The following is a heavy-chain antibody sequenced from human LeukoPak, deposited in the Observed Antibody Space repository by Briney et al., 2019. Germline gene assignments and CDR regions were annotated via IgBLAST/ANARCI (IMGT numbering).Heavy chain of an antibody. Sequence: GASVKVSCKASGYTFTSYDINWVRQATGQGLEWMGWMNPNSGNTGYAQKFQGRVTITRNTSISTAYMELSSLRSEDTAVYYCARDRSLPHYYGMDVWGQGTTVTVSS. J-gene: IGHJ6*02. CDR2: MNPNSGNT. CDR1: GYTFTSYD. V-gene: IGHV1-8*03. CDR3: ARDRSLPHYYGMDV.